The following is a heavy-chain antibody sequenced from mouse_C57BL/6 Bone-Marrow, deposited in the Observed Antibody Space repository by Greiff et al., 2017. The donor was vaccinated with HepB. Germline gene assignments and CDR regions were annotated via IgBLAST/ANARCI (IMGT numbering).Heavy chain of an antibody. CDR2: INPSSGYT. CDR3: ASILLRQWGFAY. V-gene: IGHV1-4*01. Sequence: VQLKESGAELARPGASVKMSCKASGYTFTSYTMHWVKQRPGQGLEWIGYINPSSGYTKYNQKFKDKATLTADKSSSTAYMQLSSLTSEDSAVYYCASILLRQWGFAYWGQGTLVTVSA. D-gene: IGHD1-1*01. CDR1: GYTFTSYT. J-gene: IGHJ3*01.